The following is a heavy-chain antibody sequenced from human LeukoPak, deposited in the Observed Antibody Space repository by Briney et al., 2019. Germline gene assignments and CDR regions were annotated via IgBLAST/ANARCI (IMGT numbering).Heavy chain of an antibody. Sequence: ASVKVSCKASGYTFITYDINWVRQATGQGLEWMGWMNPNSGNTGYAQKFQGRVTSTSNTSISTAYMELSSLRSEDTAVYYCARVPGCTSSSCPYYFDYCGQGTVVTVSS. CDR1: GYTFITYD. CDR2: MNPNSGNT. CDR3: ARVPGCTSSSCPYYFDY. J-gene: IGHJ4*02. D-gene: IGHD2-2*01. V-gene: IGHV1-8*03.